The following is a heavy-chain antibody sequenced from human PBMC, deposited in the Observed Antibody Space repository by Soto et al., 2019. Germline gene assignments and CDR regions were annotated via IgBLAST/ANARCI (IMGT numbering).Heavy chain of an antibody. D-gene: IGHD3-16*01. CDR2: IRSKAYGGTT. CDR3: TRDMTPRRAFDM. V-gene: IGHV3-49*03. J-gene: IGHJ3*02. CDR1: GFTFGDYA. Sequence: GGSLRLSCTASGFTFGDYAMSWFRQAPGKGLEWVGFIRSKAYGGTTEYAASVKGRFTISRDDSKSIAYLQMNGLETEDTAVYYCTRDMTPRRAFDMWGQGTKVTVSS.